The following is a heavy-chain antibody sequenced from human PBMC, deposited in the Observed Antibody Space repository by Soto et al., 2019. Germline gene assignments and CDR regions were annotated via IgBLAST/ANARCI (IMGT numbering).Heavy chain of an antibody. D-gene: IGHD2-2*01. CDR1: GLTFSNAW. J-gene: IGHJ4*02. CDR3: FADRAEMPQIPLAY. CDR2: IKSKTDGGTT. V-gene: IGHV3-15*07. Sequence: GGSLRLSCAASGLTFSNAWMNWVRQAPGKGLEWVGRIKSKTDGGTTDYGAPVKGRFTISRDDSENTLYLEMNSLKTEDTAAYYCFADRAEMPQIPLAYSGQGCLVTVSS.